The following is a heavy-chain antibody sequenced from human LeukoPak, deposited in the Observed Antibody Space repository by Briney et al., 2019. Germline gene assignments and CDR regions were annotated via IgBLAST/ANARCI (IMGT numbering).Heavy chain of an antibody. CDR1: GASISSYY. J-gene: IGHJ4*02. V-gene: IGHV4-4*07. D-gene: IGHD3-22*01. CDR2: IYTSGST. CDR3: ARDGNSSPTYYFDY. Sequence: SETLSLTCTVSGASISSYYWSWVRQPAGKGLEWLGRIYTSGSTNYNPSLKSRVTISVDTTKNQFSLKLSSVTAADAAVYYCARDGNSSPTYYFDYWGQGTLVTVSS.